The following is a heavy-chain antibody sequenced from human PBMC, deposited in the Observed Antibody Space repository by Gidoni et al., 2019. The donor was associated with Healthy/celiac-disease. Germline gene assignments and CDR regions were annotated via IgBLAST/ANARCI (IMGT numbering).Heavy chain of an antibody. V-gene: IGHV3-23*01. D-gene: IGHD2-2*01. CDR3: AKSGGGYCSSTSCFYYYGMDV. J-gene: IGHJ6*02. Sequence: EVQLLESGGGLVQPGGSLRLSCAASGFTFSSYAMSWVRQAPGKGLEWVSAISGSGGSTYYADSVKGRFTISRDNSKNTLYLQMNSLRAEDTAVYYCAKSGGGYCSSTSCFYYYGMDVWGQGTTVTVSS. CDR1: GFTFSSYA. CDR2: ISGSGGST.